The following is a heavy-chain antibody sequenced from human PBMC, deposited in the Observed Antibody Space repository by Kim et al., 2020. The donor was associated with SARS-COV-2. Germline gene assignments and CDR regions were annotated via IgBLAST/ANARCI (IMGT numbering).Heavy chain of an antibody. CDR3: ARWATPRYFDY. Sequence: GGSLRLSCLVSGLTFTTNGMIWVRQAPGKGLEWVASITDSSGTATYYVDSVKGRITISRDNSKNTLYLQMNSLRGDDTAVYYCARWATPRYFDYWGQGIL. CDR1: GLTFTTNG. CDR2: ITDSSGTA. J-gene: IGHJ4*02. V-gene: IGHV3-23*01. D-gene: IGHD5-12*01.